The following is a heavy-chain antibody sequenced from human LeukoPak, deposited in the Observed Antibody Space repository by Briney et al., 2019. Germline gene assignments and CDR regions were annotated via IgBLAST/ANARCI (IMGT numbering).Heavy chain of an antibody. CDR1: GGSFSGYY. CDR2: INHSGST. D-gene: IGHD4-17*01. J-gene: IGHJ4*02. V-gene: IGHV4-34*01. Sequence: KASETLSLTCAVYGGSFSGYYWSWIRQPPGKGLEWIGEINHSGSTNYNPSLKSRVTISVDTSKNQFSLKLSSVTAADTAVYYCARGSSYGDYGTYGYWGQGTLVTVSS. CDR3: ARGSSYGDYGTYGY.